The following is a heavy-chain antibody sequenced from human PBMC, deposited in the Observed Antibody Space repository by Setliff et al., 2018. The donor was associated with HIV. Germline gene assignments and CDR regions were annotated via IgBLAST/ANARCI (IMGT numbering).Heavy chain of an antibody. V-gene: IGHV3-30*02. J-gene: IGHJ6*03. CDR1: GFSFSGFG. D-gene: IGHD3-10*01. CDR2: IRFDGTNK. Sequence: AGGSLRLSCEASGFSFSGFGMYWVHQAPDKGLEWVAFIRFDGTNKYYSRSEKGRFTISRDNSKNTLYLQMNSLRTDDTAVYYCAKDGVFRRVNYSGVGYFDNYMDVWGKGTAVTVSS. CDR3: AKDGVFRRVNYSGVGYFDNYMDV.